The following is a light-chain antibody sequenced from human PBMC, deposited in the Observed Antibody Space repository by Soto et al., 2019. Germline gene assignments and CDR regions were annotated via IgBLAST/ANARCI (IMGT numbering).Light chain of an antibody. V-gene: IGLV2-23*02. CDR2: EVT. Sequence: QSVLAQPASVSGSPGQSITISCTGTSSDIANYNLVSWYQQHPGKAPKLTIYEVTKRPSGVSNRFSGSKSGNTASLTISGLQAEDEADYYCCSYAGSDTYVFATGTKVTVL. CDR1: SSDIANYNL. CDR3: CSYAGSDTYV. J-gene: IGLJ1*01.